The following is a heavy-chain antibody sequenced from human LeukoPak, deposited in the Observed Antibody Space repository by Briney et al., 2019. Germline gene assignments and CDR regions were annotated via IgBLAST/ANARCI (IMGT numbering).Heavy chain of an antibody. J-gene: IGHJ4*02. CDR3: ASHRYDFWSGYYPTGHFDY. CDR1: GGSFSGYY. Sequence: SETLSLTCAVYGGSFSGYYWSWIRQPPGKGLEWIGEINHSGSTNYNPSLKSRVTISVDTSKNQFSLKLSSVTAADTAVYYCASHRYDFWSGYYPTGHFDYWGQGTLVTVSS. CDR2: INHSGST. D-gene: IGHD3-3*01. V-gene: IGHV4-34*01.